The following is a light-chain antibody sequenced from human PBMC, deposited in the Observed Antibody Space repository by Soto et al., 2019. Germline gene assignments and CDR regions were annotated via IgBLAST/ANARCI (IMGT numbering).Light chain of an antibody. V-gene: IGLV4-60*02. CDR2: IEGSGSY. CDR3: ETWDSNTWV. J-gene: IGLJ3*02. CDR1: SGHSSYI. Sequence: QLVLNQSSSASASLGSSVKLTCTLSSGHSSYIIAWHQQQPGKAPRYLMKIEGSGSYNKGSGVPDRFSGSSSGADRYLTISSLQFEDEADYYCETWDSNTWVFGGGTKLTVL.